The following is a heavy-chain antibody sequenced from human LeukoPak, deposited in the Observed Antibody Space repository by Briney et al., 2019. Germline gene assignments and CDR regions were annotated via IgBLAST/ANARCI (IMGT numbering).Heavy chain of an antibody. CDR1: GGTFSSYA. CDR3: AKANWVSNADAVW. J-gene: IGHJ4*02. Sequence: SVKVSCKASGGTFSSYAISWVRQAPGQGLEWMGRIIPILGIANYAQKFQGRVTITADKSTSTAYMELSGLRSEDTAIYYCAKANWVSNADAVWWGQGTQVTVSS. D-gene: IGHD1-1*01. V-gene: IGHV1-69*04. CDR2: IIPILGIA.